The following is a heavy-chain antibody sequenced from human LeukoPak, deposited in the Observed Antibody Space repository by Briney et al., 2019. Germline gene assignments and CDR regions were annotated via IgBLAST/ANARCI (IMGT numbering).Heavy chain of an antibody. D-gene: IGHD1-26*01. CDR2: VIPIFGTA. V-gene: IGHV1-69*06. CDR1: GGTFSNYA. Sequence: ASVKVSCKASGGTFSNYAISWVRQAPGQGLEWMGGVIPIFGTANYAQKFRGRVTITADKSTRTAYMELSSLRSEDTAVYYCARGGLPAFYYYMDVWGKGTTVTVSS. J-gene: IGHJ6*03. CDR3: ARGGLPAFYYYMDV.